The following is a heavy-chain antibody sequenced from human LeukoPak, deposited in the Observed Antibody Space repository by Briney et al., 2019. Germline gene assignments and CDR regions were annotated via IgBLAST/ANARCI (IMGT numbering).Heavy chain of an antibody. CDR2: VHPEDGET. D-gene: IGHD2-2*01. CDR3: TTGKIYCSTTSCSDDY. J-gene: IGHJ4*02. CDR1: VDTLTALS. V-gene: IGHV1-24*01. Sequence: ASVNVSCMVSVDTLTALSMHWARQAPGRGLEWRGGVHPEDGETIYAQKFQGRVTMTEDTSTDTAYMELSSLRSDDTAVYYCTTGKIYCSTTSCSDDYWGQGTLVTVSS.